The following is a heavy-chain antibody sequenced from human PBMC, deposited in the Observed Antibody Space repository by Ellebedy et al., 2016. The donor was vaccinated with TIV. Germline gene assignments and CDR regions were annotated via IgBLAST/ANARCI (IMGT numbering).Heavy chain of an antibody. Sequence: GESLKISXAASGFTFSSYTMSWVRQAPGKGLEWVSDISGSGGSTYYADSVKGRFTISRDNAKNSLYLQMNSLRAEDTAVYYCARDQGIVATKAFDIWGQGTMVTVSS. J-gene: IGHJ3*02. CDR2: ISGSGGST. D-gene: IGHD5-12*01. V-gene: IGHV3-21*01. CDR3: ARDQGIVATKAFDI. CDR1: GFTFSSYT.